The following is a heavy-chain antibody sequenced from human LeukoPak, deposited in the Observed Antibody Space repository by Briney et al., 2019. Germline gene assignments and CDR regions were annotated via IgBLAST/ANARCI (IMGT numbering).Heavy chain of an antibody. J-gene: IGHJ4*02. Sequence: SETLSLTCTVSGGSISSGSYYWSWIRQPAGKGLEWIGRIYIHGTSSYNPSLNSRVTISADTSKNQFSLKLYSVTSADTAVYYCARGYWFYFDYWGQGTLVTVSS. CDR1: GGSISSGSYY. CDR3: ARGYWFYFDY. V-gene: IGHV4-61*02. CDR2: IYIHGTS. D-gene: IGHD2-8*02.